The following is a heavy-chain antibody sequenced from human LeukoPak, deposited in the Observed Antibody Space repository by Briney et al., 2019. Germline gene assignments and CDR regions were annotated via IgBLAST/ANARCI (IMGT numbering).Heavy chain of an antibody. CDR1: GGSISSGGYY. Sequence: SETLSLTCTVSGGSISSGGYYWSWLRQHPGKGLEWIVYIYYSGSTYYNPSLKSRVTISVDTSKNQFSLKLSSVTTADTAVYYCARDVKRGSTSSLSHYYYGMDVWGQGTTVTVSS. J-gene: IGHJ6*02. CDR2: IYYSGST. CDR3: ARDVKRGSTSSLSHYYYGMDV. V-gene: IGHV4-31*03. D-gene: IGHD2-2*01.